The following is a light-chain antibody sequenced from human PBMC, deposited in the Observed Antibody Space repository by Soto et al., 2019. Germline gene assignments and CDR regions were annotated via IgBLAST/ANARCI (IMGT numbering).Light chain of an antibody. J-gene: IGKJ3*01. Sequence: EIVLTQSPATLSLSPGERATLSCRASQSVSSYLAWYQQKPGQAPRLLIYDASNRATGIPARFSGSGSGTDFTLTISSLESEDFAVYYCQQRSNWPPAGAFTFGPGTKVDIK. CDR1: QSVSSY. CDR3: QQRSNWPPAGAFT. V-gene: IGKV3-11*01. CDR2: DAS.